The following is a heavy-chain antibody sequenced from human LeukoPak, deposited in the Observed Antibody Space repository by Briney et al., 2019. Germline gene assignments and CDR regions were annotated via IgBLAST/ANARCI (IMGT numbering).Heavy chain of an antibody. D-gene: IGHD1-26*01. CDR1: GASISSWY. V-gene: IGHV4-59*12. J-gene: IGHJ4*02. CDR3: ARSLRRGLPFDY. Sequence: SETLSLTCTVSGASISSWYWSWIRQPPGKGLEWIGYIYGSGNTNYNPSLKSRVTISVDTSKNQFSLKLSSVTAADTAVYYCARSLRRGLPFDYWGQGTLVTVSS. CDR2: IYGSGNT.